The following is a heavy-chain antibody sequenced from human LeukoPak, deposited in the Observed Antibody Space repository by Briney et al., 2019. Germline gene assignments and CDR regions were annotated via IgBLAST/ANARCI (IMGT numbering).Heavy chain of an antibody. Sequence: GGSLRLSCAAPGFTLSSYWMSWVRQAPGKGLEWVATIKQDGSEKYYVDSVKGRFTISRDNAKTSLYLQMNSLRAEATAVYYCARPLFKWELAYWGQGTLVTVSS. CDR2: IKQDGSEK. V-gene: IGHV3-7*01. D-gene: IGHD1-26*01. CDR1: GFTLSSYW. CDR3: ARPLFKWELAY. J-gene: IGHJ4*02.